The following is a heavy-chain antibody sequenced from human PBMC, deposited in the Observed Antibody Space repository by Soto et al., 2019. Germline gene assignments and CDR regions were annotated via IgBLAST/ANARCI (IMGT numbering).Heavy chain of an antibody. CDR1: GGSFSGYY. D-gene: IGHD2-15*01. J-gene: IGHJ4*02. Sequence: SETLSLTCAVYGGSFSGYYWSWIRQPPGKGLEWIGEINHSGSTNYNPSLKSRVTMSVDTSKNQFSLKLSSVTAADTAVYYCARGNIVVVVAATNGFYYFDYWGQGTLVTVSS. CDR2: INHSGST. CDR3: ARGNIVVVVAATNGFYYFDY. V-gene: IGHV4-34*01.